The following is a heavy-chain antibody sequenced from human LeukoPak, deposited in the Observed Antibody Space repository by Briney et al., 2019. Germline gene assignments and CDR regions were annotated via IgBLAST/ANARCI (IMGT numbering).Heavy chain of an antibody. CDR3: ARDHSSGWPYYYYYYMDV. V-gene: IGHV3-74*01. CDR1: GFTFSSYG. J-gene: IGHJ6*03. D-gene: IGHD6-19*01. CDR2: INSDGSST. Sequence: GGSLRLSCAASGFTFSSYGMHWVRQAPGKGLVWVSRINSDGSSTSYADSVKGRFTISRDNAKNTLYLQMNSLRAEDTAVYYCARDHSSGWPYYYYYYMDVWGKGTTVTISS.